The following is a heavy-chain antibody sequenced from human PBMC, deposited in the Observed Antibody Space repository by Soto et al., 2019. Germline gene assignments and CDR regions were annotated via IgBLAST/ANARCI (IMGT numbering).Heavy chain of an antibody. D-gene: IGHD3-10*01. CDR3: ARELTVRGIGP. J-gene: IGHJ5*02. V-gene: IGHV3-33*01. CDR1: GFTFSNYD. CDR2: IYHDGTNK. Sequence: QVQLVESGGGVVQPGRSLRLSCTASGFTFSNYDRHWVRQAPGKGLEWVAFIYHDGTNKYYADSVKGRFTISRDNSKNTLYLQMNSLRADDTAVYFCARELTVRGIGPWGQGTLVTVSS.